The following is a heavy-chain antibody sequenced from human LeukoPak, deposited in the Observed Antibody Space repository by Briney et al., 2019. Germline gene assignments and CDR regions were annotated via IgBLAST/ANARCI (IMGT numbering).Heavy chain of an antibody. D-gene: IGHD2-2*01. CDR2: ISAYNGNT. Sequence: ASVKVSCKASGGTFSSYGISWVRQAPGQGLEWMGWISAYNGNTNYAQKLQGRVTMTTDTSTSTAYMELRSLRSDDTAVYYCAGILGYCSSTSCYHTLEGDWGQGTLVTVSS. CDR3: AGILGYCSSTSCYHTLEGD. V-gene: IGHV1-18*01. CDR1: GGTFSSYG. J-gene: IGHJ4*02.